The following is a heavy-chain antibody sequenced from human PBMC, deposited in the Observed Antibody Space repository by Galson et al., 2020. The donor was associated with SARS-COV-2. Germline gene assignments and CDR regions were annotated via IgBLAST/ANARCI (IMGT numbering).Heavy chain of an antibody. D-gene: IGHD1-26*01. CDR3: ARAPTWSGSYYALDS. Sequence: ASVKVSCKASGYTFTNYDINWVRQATGQWLEWMGWMNPNSGNTGYAQKFQGRVTITGNTSISTAYMELSSLKSEDTAVYYCARAPTWSGSYYALDSWGQGTLVTVSS. CDR2: MNPNSGNT. J-gene: IGHJ4*02. CDR1: GYTFTNYD. V-gene: IGHV1-8*03.